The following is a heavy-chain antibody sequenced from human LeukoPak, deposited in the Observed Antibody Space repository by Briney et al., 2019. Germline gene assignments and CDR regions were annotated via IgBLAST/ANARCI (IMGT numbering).Heavy chain of an antibody. Sequence: GGSLRLSCAASGFTFSSYGMHWVRQAPGKGLEWVAFIRYDGSNKYYTDSVKGRFTISRDNSKNTLYLQMNSLKTEDTAVYYCAKDWDDYYGSGSYFDYWGQGTLVTVSS. CDR2: IRYDGSNK. CDR3: AKDWDDYYGSGSYFDY. D-gene: IGHD3-10*01. J-gene: IGHJ4*02. V-gene: IGHV3-30*02. CDR1: GFTFSSYG.